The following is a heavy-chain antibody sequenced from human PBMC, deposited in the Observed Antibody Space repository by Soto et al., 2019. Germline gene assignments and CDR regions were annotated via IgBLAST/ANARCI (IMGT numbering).Heavy chain of an antibody. D-gene: IGHD2-21*02. J-gene: IGHJ4*02. Sequence: QVQLMESGGGVVQPGRSLRLSCAASGFTFSSYGMHWVRQAPGKGLEWVAVISYDGSNKYYADSVKGRFTISRDNSKNTLYLQMNSLRAEDTAVYYCAKYCGGDCYVDYWGQGTLVTVSS. CDR2: ISYDGSNK. CDR3: AKYCGGDCYVDY. CDR1: GFTFSSYG. V-gene: IGHV3-30*18.